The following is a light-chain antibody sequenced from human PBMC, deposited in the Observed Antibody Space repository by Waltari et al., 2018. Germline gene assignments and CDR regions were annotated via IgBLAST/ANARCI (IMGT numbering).Light chain of an antibody. CDR1: RSDVGSYNL. Sequence: QSALTQPATVSGSPGQSITISCTGTRSDVGSYNLFSWYQQYPGKAPNVMVYEVSKRPSGVSHRFSGSKSGNTASLTISGLQAEDESDYYFCSYTRSNYATFGGGTKVTGL. CDR3: CSYTRSNYAT. V-gene: IGLV2-23*02. J-gene: IGLJ2*01. CDR2: EVS.